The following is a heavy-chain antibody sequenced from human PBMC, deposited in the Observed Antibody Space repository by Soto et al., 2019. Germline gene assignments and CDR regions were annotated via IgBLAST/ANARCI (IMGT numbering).Heavy chain of an antibody. V-gene: IGHV3-30-3*01. D-gene: IGHD4-17*01. CDR3: ARDRRRYGDYTFDY. CDR2: ISYDGSNK. CDR1: GFTFSSHA. Sequence: PGGSLRLSCAASGFTFSSHAMHWVRQAPGKGLEWVAVISYDGSNKYYADSVKGRFTISRDNSKNTLYLQMNSLRAEDTAVYYCARDRRRYGDYTFDYWGQGTLVTVSS. J-gene: IGHJ4*02.